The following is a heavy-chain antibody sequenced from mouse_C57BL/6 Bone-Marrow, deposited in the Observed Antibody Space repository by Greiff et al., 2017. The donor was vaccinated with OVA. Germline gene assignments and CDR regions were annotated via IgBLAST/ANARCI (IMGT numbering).Heavy chain of an antibody. CDR3: ARGPTVVALDY. V-gene: IGHV1-26*01. J-gene: IGHJ4*01. CDR1: GYTFTDYY. CDR2: INPNNGGT. Sequence: VQLQQSGPELVKPGASVKISCKASGYTFTDYYMNWVKQSHGKSLEWIGDINPNNGGTSYNQKFKGKATLTVDKSSSTAYMELRSLTSEDSAVYYCARGPTVVALDYWGQGTSVTVSS. D-gene: IGHD1-1*01.